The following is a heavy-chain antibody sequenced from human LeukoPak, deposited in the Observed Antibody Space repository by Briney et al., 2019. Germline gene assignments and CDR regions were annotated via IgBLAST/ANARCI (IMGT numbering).Heavy chain of an antibody. CDR2: IIPILGIA. Sequence: SVKVSCKASGGTFSSYAISWVRQAPGQGLEWMGRIIPILGIANYAQKFQGRVTITADKSTSTAYMELSSLRSEDTAVYYCARGDGYNYCLDYWGQGTLVTVSS. CDR3: ARGDGYNYCLDY. J-gene: IGHJ4*02. V-gene: IGHV1-69*04. D-gene: IGHD5-24*01. CDR1: GGTFSSYA.